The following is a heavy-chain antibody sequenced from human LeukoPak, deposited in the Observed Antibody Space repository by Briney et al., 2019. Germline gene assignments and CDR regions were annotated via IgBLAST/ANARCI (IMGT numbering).Heavy chain of an antibody. CDR1: GFTFSSYA. Sequence: PGGSLRLSCAASGFTFSSYAMTWVRQAPGEGLECVSSISPSGGDTYYADSVQGRFSVSRDDSKNTLYLQMNSLRAEDTAVYYCAKADLPIERRTPHPYDSSGTGDYWGQGTLVTVSS. D-gene: IGHD3-22*01. V-gene: IGHV3-23*01. J-gene: IGHJ4*02. CDR3: AKADLPIERRTPHPYDSSGTGDY. CDR2: ISPSGGDT.